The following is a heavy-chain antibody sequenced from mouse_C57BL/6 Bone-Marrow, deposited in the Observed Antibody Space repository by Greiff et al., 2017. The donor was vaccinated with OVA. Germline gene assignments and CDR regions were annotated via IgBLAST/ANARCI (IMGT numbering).Heavy chain of an antibody. CDR2: ICSGGSYT. V-gene: IGHV5-6*01. Sequence: EVQLVESGGDLVKPGGSLNLSCAASGFTFSSYGMSWVRQTPDKRLEWVATICSGGSYTYYPDRVKGRFTISRDNAKNTLYLQMSSLKSEDTAMYYCAKQGTAQATLFAYWGQGTLVTVSA. D-gene: IGHD3-2*02. CDR3: AKQGTAQATLFAY. J-gene: IGHJ3*01. CDR1: GFTFSSYG.